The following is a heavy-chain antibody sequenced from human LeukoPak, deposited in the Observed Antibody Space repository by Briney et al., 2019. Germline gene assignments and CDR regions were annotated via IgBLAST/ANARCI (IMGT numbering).Heavy chain of an antibody. CDR3: ARGYGRDGYKTLDY. CDR1: GGSISSFY. J-gene: IGHJ4*02. Sequence: PSETLSLTCSVSGGSISSFYWSWIRQPPGKGLEWFGNINYSGSTNYNPSLKSRPTISVDTSKNQFSLNLSSVTSADTAVYYCARGYGRDGYKTLDYWGQGTLVTVSS. V-gene: IGHV4-59*01. D-gene: IGHD5-24*01. CDR2: INYSGST.